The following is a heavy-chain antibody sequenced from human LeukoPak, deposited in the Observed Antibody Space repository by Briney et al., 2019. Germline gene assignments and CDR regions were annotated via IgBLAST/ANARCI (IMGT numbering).Heavy chain of an antibody. CDR1: GFTFSSYE. CDR2: ITSSGSTI. CDR3: AKNDWSSSFYFDY. Sequence: PGRSLRLSCTASGFTFSSYEMNWVRQAPGKGLEWVSYITSSGSTIYYADSVKGRFTISRDNAKNSLYLQMNSLRAEDTAVYYCAKNDWSSSFYFDYWGQGTLVTVSS. V-gene: IGHV3-48*03. J-gene: IGHJ4*02. D-gene: IGHD3-9*01.